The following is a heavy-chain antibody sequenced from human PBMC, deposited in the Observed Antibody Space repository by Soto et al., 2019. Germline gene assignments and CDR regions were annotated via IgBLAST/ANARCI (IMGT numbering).Heavy chain of an antibody. V-gene: IGHV1-2*02. D-gene: IGHD3-22*01. Sequence: EASVKVSCKASGYTFTDFGISWVRQAPGQGLEWMGWINPNTGGTKYAQKFQGRVTMTRNTSISTAYMELSRLTSDDTAVYNCARAYHYDSSGYSGLGYWGQGTLVTVSS. J-gene: IGHJ4*02. CDR3: ARAYHYDSSGYSGLGY. CDR1: GYTFTDFG. CDR2: INPNTGGT.